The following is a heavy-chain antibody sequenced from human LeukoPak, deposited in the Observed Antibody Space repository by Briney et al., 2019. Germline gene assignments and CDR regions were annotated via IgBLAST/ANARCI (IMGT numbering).Heavy chain of an antibody. Sequence: PGRSLRLSCTASGFTFGDYAMSWIRQAPGKGLEWVGFIRSKAYGETADYAASVKGRFTISRDDSKAIAYLQMNSLKTEDTAVYQCTRDRGAYNLYDYWGQGTLVTVSS. D-gene: IGHD1-1*01. J-gene: IGHJ4*02. CDR1: GFTFGDYA. CDR3: TRDRGAYNLYDY. V-gene: IGHV3-49*03. CDR2: IRSKAYGETA.